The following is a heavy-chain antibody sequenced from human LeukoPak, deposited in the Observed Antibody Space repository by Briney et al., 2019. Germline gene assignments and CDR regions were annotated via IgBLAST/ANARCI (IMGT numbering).Heavy chain of an antibody. CDR3: ARGRGSLTY. CDR1: GGSISLYY. J-gene: IGHJ4*02. V-gene: IGHV4-59*01. Sequence: PSETLSLTCTVSGGSISLYYWSWIREPPGKGLEWIGYFYDTRSPKYNPSLERRVTISVDMSRNQFSLNLTSVTAADTAVYYCARGRGSLTYWGQGTLATVSS. D-gene: IGHD3-10*01. CDR2: FYDTRSP.